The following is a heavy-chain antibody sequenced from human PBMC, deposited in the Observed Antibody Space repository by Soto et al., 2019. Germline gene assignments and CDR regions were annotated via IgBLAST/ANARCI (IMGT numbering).Heavy chain of an antibody. J-gene: IGHJ6*02. CDR3: ARGEDAFFYYGLDV. D-gene: IGHD3-10*01. Sequence: SETLSLTCTFSCGSITSSYWSWIRRPPGKGLEWIAYIYDTGISGYTPSTSYNPSLKSRATMSVDTSKSQFSLKLTSVTAADTAVYYCARGEDAFFYYGLDVWGQGITVSVSS. CDR2: IYDTGISGYTPST. V-gene: IGHV4-59*01. CDR1: CGSITSSY.